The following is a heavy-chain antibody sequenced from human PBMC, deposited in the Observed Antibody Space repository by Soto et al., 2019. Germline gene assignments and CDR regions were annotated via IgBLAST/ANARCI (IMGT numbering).Heavy chain of an antibody. Sequence: GGSLRLSCAASGFTFDDYAMHWVRQAPGKGLEWVSGISWNSGSIGYADSVKGRFTISRDNAKNSLYLQMNSLRAEDTALYYCAKDIWGVSYDAFDIWGQGTMVTVSS. J-gene: IGHJ3*02. CDR3: AKDIWGVSYDAFDI. V-gene: IGHV3-9*01. CDR2: ISWNSGSI. CDR1: GFTFDDYA. D-gene: IGHD2-8*01.